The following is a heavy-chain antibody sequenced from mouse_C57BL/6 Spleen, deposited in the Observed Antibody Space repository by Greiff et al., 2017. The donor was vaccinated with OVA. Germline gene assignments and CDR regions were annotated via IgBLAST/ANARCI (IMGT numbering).Heavy chain of an antibody. J-gene: IGHJ2*01. CDR3: GSTVVAGDY. V-gene: IGHV1-26*01. CDR1: GYTFTDYY. D-gene: IGHD1-1*01. CDR2: INPNNGGT. Sequence: EVQLQQSGPELVKPGASVKISCKASGYTFTDYYMNWVKQSHGKSLEWIGDINPNNGGTSYNQKFKGKATLTVDKSSRTAYMELRSLTSEDSAVYYCGSTVVAGDYWGQGTTLTVSS.